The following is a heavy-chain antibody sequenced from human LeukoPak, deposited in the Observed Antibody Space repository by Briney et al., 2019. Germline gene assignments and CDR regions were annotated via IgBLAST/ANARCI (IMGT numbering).Heavy chain of an antibody. CDR3: ASSWWLRSYFDY. Sequence: GGSLRLSCAASGFTFRTYGMHWVRQAPGKGLEWVAVILNDGSQKYYVDSVKGRFTISRDNSKNTLFLQMNSLRAEDTAVYYCASSWWLRSYFDYWGQGTLVTVSS. D-gene: IGHD5-12*01. CDR1: GFTFRTYG. CDR2: ILNDGSQK. J-gene: IGHJ4*02. V-gene: IGHV3-33*01.